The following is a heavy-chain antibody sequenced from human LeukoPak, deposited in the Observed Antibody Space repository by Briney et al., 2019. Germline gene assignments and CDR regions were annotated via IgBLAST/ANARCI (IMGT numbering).Heavy chain of an antibody. CDR3: ARDGHRYCTNGVCYLFNWFDP. CDR2: IIPIFGTA. V-gene: IGHV1-69*13. Sequence: SVKVSCKASGGTFSSYAISWVRQAPGQGLEWMGGIIPIFGTANYAQKFQGRVTITADESTSTAYMELSRLRSDDTAVYYCARDGHRYCTNGVCYLFNWFDPWGQGTLVTVSS. CDR1: GGTFSSYA. J-gene: IGHJ5*02. D-gene: IGHD2-8*01.